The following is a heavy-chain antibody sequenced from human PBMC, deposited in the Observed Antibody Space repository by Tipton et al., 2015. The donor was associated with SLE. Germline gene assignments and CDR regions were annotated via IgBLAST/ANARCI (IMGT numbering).Heavy chain of an antibody. V-gene: IGHV4-34*01. CDR1: GGSFSGYY. CDR2: INHSGST. CDR3: ARTGDAFDI. Sequence: TLSLTCAVYGGSFSGYYWSWIRQPPGKGLEWIGEINHSGSTNYNPSLKSRVTISVDTSKNQFSLKLRSVTAPDTAVYYCARTGDAFDIWGQGTMVTVSS. J-gene: IGHJ3*02.